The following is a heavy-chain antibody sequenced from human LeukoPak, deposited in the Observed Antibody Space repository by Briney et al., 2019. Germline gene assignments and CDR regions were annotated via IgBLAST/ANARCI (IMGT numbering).Heavy chain of an antibody. D-gene: IGHD3-22*01. CDR3: ANTRRTNYYDSSGYFGGPPSDY. CDR2: ISGSGGST. J-gene: IGHJ4*02. CDR1: GFTFSSYA. V-gene: IGHV3-23*01. Sequence: AGGSLRLSCAASGFTFSSYAMSWVRQAPGKGLEWVSAISGSGGSTYYADSVKGRFTISRDNSKNTLYLQMNSLRAEDTAVYYCANTRRTNYYDSSGYFGGPPSDYWGQGTLVTVSS.